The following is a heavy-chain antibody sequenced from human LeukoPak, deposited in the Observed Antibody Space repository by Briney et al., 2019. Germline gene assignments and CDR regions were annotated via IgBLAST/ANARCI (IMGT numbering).Heavy chain of an antibody. CDR1: GFTFSSYA. CDR2: ISYDGSNK. J-gene: IGHJ4*02. D-gene: IGHD3-10*01. V-gene: IGHV3-30-3*01. Sequence: GGSLRLSCAASGFTFSSYAMHWVRQAPGKGLEWVAVISYDGSNKYYADSVKGRFTISRDNSKNTLYLQMNSLRAEDTAVYYCARGAYGEFSLIRNWGQGTLVTISS. CDR3: ARGAYGEFSLIRN.